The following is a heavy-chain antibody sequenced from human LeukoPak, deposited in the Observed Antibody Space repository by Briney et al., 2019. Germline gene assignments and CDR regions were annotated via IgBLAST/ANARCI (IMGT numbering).Heavy chain of an antibody. V-gene: IGHV3-30*02. CDR2: IRYDGSNK. Sequence: GGSLRLSCAASGFTFSSYGMHWVRQAPGKGLERVAFIRYDGSNKYYADSVKGRFTISRDNSKDTLYLQMSSLTTEDTAVYYCAKGIAAADYYYMDVWGKGTTVTVSS. J-gene: IGHJ6*03. CDR1: GFTFSSYG. D-gene: IGHD6-13*01. CDR3: AKGIAAADYYYMDV.